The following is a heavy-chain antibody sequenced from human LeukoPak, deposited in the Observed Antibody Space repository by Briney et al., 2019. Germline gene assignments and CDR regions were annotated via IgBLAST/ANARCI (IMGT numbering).Heavy chain of an antibody. Sequence: SETLSLTCAVYGGSFSGYYWSWTRQPPGKGLEWIGEINHSGSTNYNPSLKSRVTISVDTSKNQFSLKLSSVTAADTAVYYCARGRPGAIFGVVIIRERNWFDPWGQGTLVTVSS. CDR3: ARGRPGAIFGVVIIRERNWFDP. J-gene: IGHJ5*02. V-gene: IGHV4-34*01. CDR2: INHSGST. D-gene: IGHD3-3*01. CDR1: GGSFSGYY.